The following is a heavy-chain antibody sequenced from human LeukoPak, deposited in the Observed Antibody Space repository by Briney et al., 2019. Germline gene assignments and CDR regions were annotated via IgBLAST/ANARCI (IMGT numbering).Heavy chain of an antibody. Sequence: PGGSLRLSCAASGFTFSSYSMNWVRQAPGKGLEWVSSISSSSSYIYYADSVKGRFTISRDNAKNSLYLQMNSLRAEDTAVYYCASSIVVVTAISIYYFDYWGQGTLVTVSS. CDR2: ISSSSSYI. CDR3: ASSIVVVTAISIYYFDY. D-gene: IGHD2-21*02. CDR1: GFTFSSYS. V-gene: IGHV3-21*01. J-gene: IGHJ4*02.